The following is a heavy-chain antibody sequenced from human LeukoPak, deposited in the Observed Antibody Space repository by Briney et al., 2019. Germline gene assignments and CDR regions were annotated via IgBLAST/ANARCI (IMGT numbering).Heavy chain of an antibody. V-gene: IGHV3-30*04. J-gene: IGHJ6*04. D-gene: IGHD2-15*01. Sequence: GRSLRLSCAASGFTFSSYAMHWVRQAPGKGLEWVAVISYDGNNKYYADSVKGRFTISRDNSKNTLYLQMNSLRAEDTAVYYCARGRGYCSGGSCYVLDYYYYGMDVWGKGTTVTVSS. CDR2: ISYDGNNK. CDR1: GFTFSSYA. CDR3: ARGRGYCSGGSCYVLDYYYYGMDV.